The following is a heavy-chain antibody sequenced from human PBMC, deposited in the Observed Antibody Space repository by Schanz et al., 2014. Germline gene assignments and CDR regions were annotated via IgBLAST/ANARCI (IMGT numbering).Heavy chain of an antibody. CDR2: MIGSGSSV. D-gene: IGHD3-22*01. CDR1: GFTFSIYG. Sequence: VQLVESGGGVVQPGGSLRLSCVASGFTFSIYGMSWVRQAPGKGLEWVSRMIGSGSSVFYADSVKGRFTISRDNLKNTVYLQMNSLRAGDTAVYYCAKDGRLPYYGTGSDFDYWGQGTLVAVSS. CDR3: AKDGRLPYYGTGSDFDY. V-gene: IGHV3-23*04. J-gene: IGHJ4*02.